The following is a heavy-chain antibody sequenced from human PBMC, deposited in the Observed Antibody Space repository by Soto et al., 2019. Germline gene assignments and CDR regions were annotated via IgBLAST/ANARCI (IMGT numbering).Heavy chain of an antibody. CDR3: ARTHPLYCTSCYFDY. CDR1: GFTFSSYW. Sequence: GESLKISCAASGFTFSSYWMSWVRQAPGKGLEWVANIKQDGSEKYYVDSVKGRFTISRDNAKNSLYLQMNSLRAEDTAVYYCARTHPLYCTSCYFDYWGQGTLVTVSS. J-gene: IGHJ4*02. CDR2: IKQDGSEK. V-gene: IGHV3-7*03. D-gene: IGHD2-2*01.